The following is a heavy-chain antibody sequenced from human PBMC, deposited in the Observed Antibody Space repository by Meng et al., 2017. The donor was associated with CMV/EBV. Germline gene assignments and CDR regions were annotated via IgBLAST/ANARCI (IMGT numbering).Heavy chain of an antibody. J-gene: IGHJ4*01. CDR1: GYTFTGYN. Sequence: ASVKVSCKASGYTFTGYNMHWVRQAPGQGLEWLGWINPNSGGTNYAQKVQGRVTMTRDTSISTTYMELSRLRSDDTAVYYCARGSNPTRITVFVVVNYWGQGTLVTVSS. V-gene: IGHV1-2*02. D-gene: IGHD3-3*01. CDR3: ARGSNPTRITVFVVVNY. CDR2: INPNSGGT.